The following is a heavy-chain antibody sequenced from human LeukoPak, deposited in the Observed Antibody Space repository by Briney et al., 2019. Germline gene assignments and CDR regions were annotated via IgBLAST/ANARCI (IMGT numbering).Heavy chain of an antibody. V-gene: IGHV5-51*01. CDR2: IFPGDSDT. J-gene: IGHJ6*03. Sequence: GESLKISCTGSGYTFTSYWIAWVRQMPGKGLEWMGIIFPGDSDTGYSPSFQGQITISVTKSMNTAYLQWSSLRASDTAIYYCARHAGSYSSSSSGHYYYNYIDVWGKGTTVTVSS. CDR3: ARHAGSYSSSSSGHYYYNYIDV. CDR1: GYTFTSYW. D-gene: IGHD6-13*01.